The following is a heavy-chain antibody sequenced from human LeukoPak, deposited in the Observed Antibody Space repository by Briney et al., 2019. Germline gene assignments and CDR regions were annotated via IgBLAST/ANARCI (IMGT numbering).Heavy chain of an antibody. V-gene: IGHV1-2*02. D-gene: IGHD3-22*01. J-gene: IGHJ2*01. CDR3: ARDSSGYYFKSSWYFDL. CDR1: GYTFTNYY. CDR2: INPNSGGT. Sequence: ASVKVSCKASGYTFTNYYIHWVRQAPGQGLEWMGWINPNSGGTNYAQKFQGRVTMTRDTSISTAYMELSRLRSDDTAVYYCARDSSGYYFKSSWYFDLWGRGTLVTVSS.